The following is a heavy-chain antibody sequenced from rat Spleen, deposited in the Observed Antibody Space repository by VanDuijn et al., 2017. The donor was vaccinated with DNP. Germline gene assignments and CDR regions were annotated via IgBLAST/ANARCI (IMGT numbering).Heavy chain of an antibody. CDR2: ITTSGSST. CDR1: GFTFSNYY. Sequence: EVQLVESGGDLVQPGRSLKLSCAASGFTFSNYYMAWVRQAPKKGLEWVATITTSGSSTYYPGSVKGRFPISRDNGKSSLYLQMNSLNSEDTATYYCARRAYGGSASFDYWGQGVMVTVSS. D-gene: IGHD1-11*01. J-gene: IGHJ2*01. V-gene: IGHV5-25*01. CDR3: ARRAYGGSASFDY.